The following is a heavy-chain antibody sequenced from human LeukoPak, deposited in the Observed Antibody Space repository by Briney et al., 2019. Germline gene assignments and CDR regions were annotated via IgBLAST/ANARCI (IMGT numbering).Heavy chain of an antibody. D-gene: IGHD3-10*01. Sequence: GGSLRLSCAGSGFTFSSYGMHWVRQAPGKGLEWVAVISYDGSNKYYADSVKGRFTISRDNSKNMLYLQMNSLRAEDTAVYYCAKDSAFYYIDVWGKGTTVIISS. CDR3: AKDSAFYYIDV. CDR1: GFTFSSYG. CDR2: ISYDGSNK. V-gene: IGHV3-30*18. J-gene: IGHJ6*03.